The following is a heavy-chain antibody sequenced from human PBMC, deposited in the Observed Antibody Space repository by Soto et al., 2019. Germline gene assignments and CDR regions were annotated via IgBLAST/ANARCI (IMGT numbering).Heavy chain of an antibody. J-gene: IGHJ4*02. V-gene: IGHV3-66*01. D-gene: IGHD4-17*01. CDR2: IYSGGST. CDR1: GFTVSSNY. CDR3: ARTTTVTTPYYFDY. Sequence: EVQLVESGGGLVQPGGSQRLSCAASGFTVSSNYVSWVRQAPGQGLEWVSVIYSGGSTYYADSVKGRFTISRDNSKNTLYLQMNSLRAEDTAVYYCARTTTVTTPYYFDYWCQGTLVTVSS.